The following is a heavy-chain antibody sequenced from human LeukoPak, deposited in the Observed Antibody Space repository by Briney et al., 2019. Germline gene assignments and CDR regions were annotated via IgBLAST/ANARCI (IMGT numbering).Heavy chain of an antibody. CDR3: ARDRRRYDYYYYYMDV. CDR1: GGTFSSYA. Sequence: SVKVSCKASGGTFSSYAISWVRQAPGQGLEWMGGIIPIFGAANYAQKFQGRVTITADESTSTAYMELSSLRSEDTAVYYCARDRRRYDYYYYYMDVWGKGTTITVSS. J-gene: IGHJ6*03. V-gene: IGHV1-69*13. CDR2: IIPIFGAA. D-gene: IGHD1-14*01.